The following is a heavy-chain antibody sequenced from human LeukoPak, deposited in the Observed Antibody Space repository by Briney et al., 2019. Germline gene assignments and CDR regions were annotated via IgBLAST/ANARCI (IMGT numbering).Heavy chain of an antibody. D-gene: IGHD5-12*01. J-gene: IGHJ4*02. CDR2: ISWNSGSI. CDR3: AKISGAYDGYFDD. CDR1: VFPLDDLA. V-gene: IGHV3-9*01. Sequence: LGLLHAACVFPLDDLAMQWVRQAPGKGLEEVSGISWNSGSIGYADSVTGRFTISRDNAKNSLYLQINSLRAEDTALYYCAKISGAYDGYFDDWGQGTLVTVSS.